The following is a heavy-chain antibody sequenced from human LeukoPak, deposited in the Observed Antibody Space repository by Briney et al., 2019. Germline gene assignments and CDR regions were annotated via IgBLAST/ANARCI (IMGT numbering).Heavy chain of an antibody. CDR2: TSYDGSNK. CDR1: GFTFSSYG. CDR3: AKALSSQVGANAFDI. V-gene: IGHV3-30*18. Sequence: PGGSLRLSCAASGFTFSSYGMHWVRQAPGKGLEWVAVTSYDGSNKYYADSVKGRFTISRDNSKNTLYLQMNSLRAEDTAVYYCAKALSSQVGANAFDIWGQGTMVTV. D-gene: IGHD2-2*01. J-gene: IGHJ3*02.